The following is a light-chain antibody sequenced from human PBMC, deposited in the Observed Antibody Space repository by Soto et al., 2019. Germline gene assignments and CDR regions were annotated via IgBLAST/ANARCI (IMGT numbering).Light chain of an antibody. CDR1: QSVYINS. J-gene: IGKJ3*01. Sequence: EIVLTQSPGTLSLSPGERATLSCRASQSVYINSLAWYQQKPGQPPRLLIYGAATRASDVPDRFSGSGSGADFALTITRLEPEEFAVYYCQQYGASPLTFGPGTRVD. CDR3: QQYGASPLT. V-gene: IGKV3-20*01. CDR2: GAA.